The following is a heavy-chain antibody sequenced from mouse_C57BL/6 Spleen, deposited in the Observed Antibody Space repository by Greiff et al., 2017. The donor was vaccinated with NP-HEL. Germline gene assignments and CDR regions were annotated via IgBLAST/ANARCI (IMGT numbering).Heavy chain of an antibody. D-gene: IGHD1-1*01. J-gene: IGHJ4*01. Sequence: QVQLQQSGAELVKPGASVKISCKASGYAFSSYWMNWVKQRPGKGLEWIGQIYPGDGDTNYNGKFKGKATLTADKSYSTAYIQLSSLTSDDSAVYFCARSGVLLLRSLYYAMDYWGQGTSVTVSS. CDR3: ARSGVLLLRSLYYAMDY. CDR1: GYAFSSYW. CDR2: IYPGDGDT. V-gene: IGHV1-80*01.